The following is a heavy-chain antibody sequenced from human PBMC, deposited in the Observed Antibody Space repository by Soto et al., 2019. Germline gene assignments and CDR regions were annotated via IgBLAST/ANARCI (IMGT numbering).Heavy chain of an antibody. CDR3: TTPERFVVVPMGYYYYMDV. Sequence: GGSLRLSCAASGFTFSNAWMSWVRQAPGKGLEWVGRIKSKTDGGTTDYAAPVKGRFTISRDDSKNTLYLQMNSLKTEDTAVYYCTTPERFVVVPMGYYYYMDVWGKGTTVTVSS. J-gene: IGHJ6*03. D-gene: IGHD2-2*01. V-gene: IGHV3-15*01. CDR1: GFTFSNAW. CDR2: IKSKTDGGTT.